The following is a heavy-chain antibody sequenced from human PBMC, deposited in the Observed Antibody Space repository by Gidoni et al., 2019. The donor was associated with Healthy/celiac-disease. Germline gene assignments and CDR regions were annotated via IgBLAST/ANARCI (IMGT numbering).Heavy chain of an antibody. D-gene: IGHD3-10*01. J-gene: IGHJ6*02. V-gene: IGHV3-48*03. CDR1: GFTFSSYD. CDR2: ISSSGSTI. CDR3: ARDCIGLYYGSGRPPVDGMDV. Sequence: EVQLVESGGGLVQPGGSLRLSCAASGFTFSSYDMNWVRQATGKGLEWVSYISSSGSTIYYADSVKGRFTISRDNAKNSLYLQMNSLRAEDTAVYYCARDCIGLYYGSGRPPVDGMDVWGQGTTVTVSS.